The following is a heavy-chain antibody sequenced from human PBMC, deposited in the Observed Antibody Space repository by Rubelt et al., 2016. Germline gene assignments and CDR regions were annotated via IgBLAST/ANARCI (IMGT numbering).Heavy chain of an antibody. CDR3: AHRHYVSYDSSGYKAVDY. CDR1: GFSLSTGGVG. D-gene: IGHD3-22*01. Sequence: QITLKESGPTLVRPTQTLTLTCTFSGFSLSTGGVGVGWTRQPPGQALEWLAPIYYDDDKRYSPSLKTRLTITKDTSKHQVVLTMTNLDLGDTATYYWAHRHYVSYDSSGYKAVDYWGQGTLVTVSS. J-gene: IGHJ4*02. CDR2: IYYDDDK. V-gene: IGHV2-5*02.